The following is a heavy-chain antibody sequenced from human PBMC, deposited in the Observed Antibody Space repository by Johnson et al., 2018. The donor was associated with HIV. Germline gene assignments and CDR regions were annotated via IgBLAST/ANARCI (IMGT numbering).Heavy chain of an antibody. CDR3: ASCSSWFGVDAFDI. V-gene: IGHV3-13*01. D-gene: IGHD6-13*01. CDR1: GFTFSSYD. CDR2: IGTAGDT. J-gene: IGHJ3*02. Sequence: VQLVESGGGLVQPGGSLRLSCAASGFTFSSYDMHWVRQATGKGLEWVSAIGTAGDTYYPGSVQGRFTISRENAKNSLYLQMNSLRAGDTAVYYCASCSSWFGVDAFDIRGQGTMVTVSS.